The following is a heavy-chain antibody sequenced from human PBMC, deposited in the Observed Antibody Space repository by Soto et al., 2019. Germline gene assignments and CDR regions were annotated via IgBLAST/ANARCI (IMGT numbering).Heavy chain of an antibody. CDR2: ISGSGGST. CDR1: GFTLSNYN. CDR3: AKDRYYYDSSGYYFPPWFDP. D-gene: IGHD3-22*01. V-gene: IGHV3-23*01. J-gene: IGHJ5*02. Sequence: GGSLRLSCVASGFTLSNYNMNWVRQAPGKGLEWVSAISGSGGSTYYADSVKGRFTISRDNSKNTLYLQMNSLRAEDTAVYYCAKDRYYYDSSGYYFPPWFDPWGQGTLVTVSS.